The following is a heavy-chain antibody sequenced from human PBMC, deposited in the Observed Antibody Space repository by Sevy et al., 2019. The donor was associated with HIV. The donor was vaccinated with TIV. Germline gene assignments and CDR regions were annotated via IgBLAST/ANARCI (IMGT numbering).Heavy chain of an antibody. Sequence: GGSLRLSCAASGFTFSSYWMHWVRQAPGKGLVWVSRISRDGSSTTYADSVKGRFTISRDNAKNTLYLQMNSLRAEDTAVFYSARAAADTATVDYWGQGTLVTVSS. D-gene: IGHD5-18*01. V-gene: IGHV3-74*01. CDR1: GFTFSSYW. CDR2: ISRDGSST. CDR3: ARAAADTATVDY. J-gene: IGHJ4*02.